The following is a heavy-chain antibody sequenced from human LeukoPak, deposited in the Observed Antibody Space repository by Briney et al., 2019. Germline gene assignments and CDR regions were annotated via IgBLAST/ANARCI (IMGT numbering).Heavy chain of an antibody. J-gene: IGHJ6*03. CDR2: MNSNSGNT. V-gene: IGHV1-8*01. CDR3: ARTSGSWYSYYYYYMDA. D-gene: IGHD6-13*01. Sequence: ASVKVSCKASVYTFTSYDINWVRQATGQGLEWMGWMNSNSGNTGYAQKFQGRVTMTRNTSISTAYMELSSLRSEDTAVYYCARTSGSWYSYYYYYMDAWGKGTTVTVSS. CDR1: VYTFTSYD.